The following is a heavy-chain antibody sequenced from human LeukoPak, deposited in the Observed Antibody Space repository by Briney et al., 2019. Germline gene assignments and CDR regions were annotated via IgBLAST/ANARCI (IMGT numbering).Heavy chain of an antibody. CDR1: GFTFSSYG. CDR3: AKEGFGELLDYYYGMDV. D-gene: IGHD3-10*01. Sequence: PGGSLRLSCAASGFTFSSYGMHWVRQAPGKGLEWVAVISYDGSNKYYADSVKGRFTISRDNSKNTLYLQMNSLRAEDTAVYYCAKEGFGELLDYYYGMDVWGQGTTVTVSS. V-gene: IGHV3-30*18. CDR2: ISYDGSNK. J-gene: IGHJ6*02.